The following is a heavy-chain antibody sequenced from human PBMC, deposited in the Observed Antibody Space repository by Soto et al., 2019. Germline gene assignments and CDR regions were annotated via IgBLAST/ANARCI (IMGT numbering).Heavy chain of an antibody. CDR2: IYYSGST. V-gene: IGHV4-59*12. D-gene: IGHD3-10*01. CDR1: GGSISSYY. Sequence: PSETLSLTCTVSGGSISSYYWSWIRQPPGKGLEWIGYIYYSGSTNYNPSLKSRVTISVDTSKNQFSLKLSSVTAADTAVYYCASGPNRRGAPHYYWGQGTLVTVSS. CDR3: ASGPNRRGAPHYY. J-gene: IGHJ4*02.